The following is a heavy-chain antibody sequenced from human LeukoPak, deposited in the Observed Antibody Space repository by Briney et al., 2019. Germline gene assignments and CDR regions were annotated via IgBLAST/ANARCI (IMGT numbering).Heavy chain of an antibody. CDR3: ARVSARYSGHLGY. Sequence: PPASVKVSCKASGYTLTSYDINWVRQAPGQGLEWMGWINPNSGQTIYAQKLQATVTLTSDTSISTAYMELTRLRSDDTAMYFCARVSARYSGHLGYWGQGTLITVSS. CDR1: GYTLTSYD. J-gene: IGHJ4*02. D-gene: IGHD2-15*01. CDR2: INPNSGQT. V-gene: IGHV1-2*02.